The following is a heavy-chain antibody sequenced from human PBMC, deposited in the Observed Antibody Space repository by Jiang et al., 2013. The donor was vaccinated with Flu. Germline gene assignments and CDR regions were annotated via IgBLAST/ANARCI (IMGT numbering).Heavy chain of an antibody. V-gene: IGHV3-48*01. CDR2: ISSSSSTI. Sequence: VQLLESGGGLVQPGGSLRLSCAASGFTFSSYSMNWVRQAPGKGLEWVSYISSSSSTIYYADSVKGRFTISRDNVKNSLYLQMNSLRAEDTAVYYCARALGLTIFGVDKGLQDYYYYGMDVWGQGTTVTVSS. CDR1: GFTFSSYS. J-gene: IGHJ6*02. D-gene: IGHD3-3*01. CDR3: ARALGLTIFGVDKGLQDYYYYGMDV.